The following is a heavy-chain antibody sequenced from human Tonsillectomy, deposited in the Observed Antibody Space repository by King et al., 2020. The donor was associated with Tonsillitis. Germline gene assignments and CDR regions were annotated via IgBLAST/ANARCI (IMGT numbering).Heavy chain of an antibody. CDR1: GFSLSTIGVG. CDR3: AHRYGDYEYNWFDP. J-gene: IGHJ5*02. V-gene: IGHV2-5*01. CDR2: IYWNDDK. D-gene: IGHD4-17*01. Sequence: TLKESGPTLVKPPQTLTLTCTFSGFSLSTIGVGVGWIRQPTGKALEWLALIYWNDDKRYSPSLKSRLTITKDTSKNQVVLTMTNMDPVDTATYYCAHRYGDYEYNWFDPWGQGTLVTVSS.